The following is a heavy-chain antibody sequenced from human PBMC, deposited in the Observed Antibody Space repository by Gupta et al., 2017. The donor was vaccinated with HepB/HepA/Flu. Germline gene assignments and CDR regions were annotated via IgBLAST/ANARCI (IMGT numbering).Heavy chain of an antibody. J-gene: IGHJ4*02. CDR3: ARHARYDFGSVDFDY. Sequence: HVQLQASGPALLMPPETLSLPSTVSDGSITPSCWSWIRQPPGKGLEWIGHIYFTGITNYNPSLKSRVTISVDTSKNQFSLKLNSVTAADTAVYYCARHARYDFGSVDFDYWGQGTLVAVSS. V-gene: IGHV4-59*08. D-gene: IGHD3-10*01. CDR2: IYFTGIT. CDR1: DGSITPSC.